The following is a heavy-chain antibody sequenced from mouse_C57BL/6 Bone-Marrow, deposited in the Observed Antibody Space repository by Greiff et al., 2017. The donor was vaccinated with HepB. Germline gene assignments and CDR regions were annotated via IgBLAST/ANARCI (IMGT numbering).Heavy chain of an antibody. CDR3: ARDGYYGYFDV. Sequence: EVKLVESGGGLVKPGGSLKLSYAASGFTFSDYGMHWVRQAPEKGLEWVAYISSGSSTIYYADTVKGRFTISRDNAKNTLFLQMTSLRSEDTAMYYCARDGYYGYFDVWGTGTTVTVSS. V-gene: IGHV5-17*01. J-gene: IGHJ1*03. CDR1: GFTFSDYG. D-gene: IGHD2-3*01. CDR2: ISSGSSTI.